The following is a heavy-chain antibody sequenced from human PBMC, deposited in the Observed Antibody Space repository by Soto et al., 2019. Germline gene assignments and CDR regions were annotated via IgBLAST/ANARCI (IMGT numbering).Heavy chain of an antibody. Sequence: QVQLVQSGAEVKKPGASVKVSCKASGYTFTSYDINWVRQATGQGLEWVGWMNPNSGNTGYAQKFQGRVTMTRHTSISTAYMELSSLRSDDTAVYYCARELYSTVRFDPWGQGTLVTVSS. D-gene: IGHD6-13*01. CDR1: GYTFTSYD. CDR3: ARELYSTVRFDP. CDR2: MNPNSGNT. V-gene: IGHV1-8*01. J-gene: IGHJ5*02.